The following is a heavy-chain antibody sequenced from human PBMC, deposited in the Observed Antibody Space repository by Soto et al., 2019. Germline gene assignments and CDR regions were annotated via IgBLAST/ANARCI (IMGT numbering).Heavy chain of an antibody. J-gene: IGHJ6*03. CDR1: GFTFSSYG. V-gene: IGHV3-30*18. D-gene: IGHD6-13*01. Sequence: QVQLVESGGGVVQPGRSLRLSCAASGFTFSSYGMHWVRQAPGKGLEWVAVISYDGSNKYHADSVKGRFTISRDNSKNTLYLQMNSLRAEDTAVYYCAKGRRAPAAGTRHYYYYMDVWGKGTTVTVSS. CDR2: ISYDGSNK. CDR3: AKGRRAPAAGTRHYYYYMDV.